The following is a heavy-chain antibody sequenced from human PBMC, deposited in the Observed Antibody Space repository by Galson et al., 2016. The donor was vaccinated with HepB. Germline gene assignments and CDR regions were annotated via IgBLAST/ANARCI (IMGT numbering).Heavy chain of an antibody. Sequence: SLRLSCAASGISFDSHGMHWVRQAPGKGLEWVAVVWADGGNKYYADFVQDRFTISRDNSKNTVDLQMNTLRAEDTAVYYCVSPFAPERGRYVLWGQGTLVTVSS. CDR3: VSPFAPERGRYVL. V-gene: IGHV3-33*01. CDR2: VWADGGNK. CDR1: GISFDSHG. J-gene: IGHJ5*02.